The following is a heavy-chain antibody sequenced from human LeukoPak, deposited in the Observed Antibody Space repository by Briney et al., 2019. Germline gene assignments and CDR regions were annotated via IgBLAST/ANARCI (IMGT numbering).Heavy chain of an antibody. CDR3: ANNYGSGSYYLTDY. CDR2: INPNSGGT. D-gene: IGHD3-10*01. V-gene: IGHV1-2*02. CDR1: GYTFTGYY. Sequence: ASVKVSCKASGYTFTGYYMHWVRQAPGQGLEWMGWINPNSGGTNYAQKFQGRVTMTRDTSISTAYMELSRLRSDDTAVYYCANNYGSGSYYLTDYWGQGTLVTVSS. J-gene: IGHJ4*02.